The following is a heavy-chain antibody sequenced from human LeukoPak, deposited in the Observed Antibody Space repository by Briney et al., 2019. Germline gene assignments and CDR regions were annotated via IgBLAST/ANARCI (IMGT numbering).Heavy chain of an antibody. CDR2: IIPIFGTA. CDR3: ARDRDPYRDAFDI. J-gene: IGHJ3*02. Sequence: SVKVSCKASGGTFSSYAISWVRQAPGQGLEWMGGIIPIFGTANYAQKFQGRVTITADESTSTAYMELSSLRSEDTAVYYCARDRDPYRDAFDIWGQGTMVTVSS. V-gene: IGHV1-69*13. CDR1: GGTFSSYA. D-gene: IGHD3-10*01.